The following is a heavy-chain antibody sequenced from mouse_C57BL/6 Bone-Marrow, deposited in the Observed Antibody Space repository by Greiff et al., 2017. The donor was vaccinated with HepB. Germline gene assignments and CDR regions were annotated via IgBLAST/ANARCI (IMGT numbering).Heavy chain of an antibody. CDR2: IYPKDGST. V-gene: IGHV1-78*01. CDR1: GYTFTDYS. Sequence: QVQLQQSDAELVKPGASVKISCKVSGYTFTDYSIHWVKQRPEQGLEWIGYIYPKDGSTKYNQKFKGKATLTVDKSSSTAYMQLNSLTYEDSAVYFCARAGNYFDYWGQGTTVTVSS. CDR3: ARAGNYFDY. J-gene: IGHJ2*01.